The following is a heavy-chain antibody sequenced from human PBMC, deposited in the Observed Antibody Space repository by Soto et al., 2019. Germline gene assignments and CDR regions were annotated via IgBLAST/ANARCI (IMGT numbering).Heavy chain of an antibody. CDR1: GFTFDDYA. CDR3: DKDVAVAVAGLIGY. V-gene: IGHV3-9*01. J-gene: IGHJ4*02. CDR2: ISWNSGSI. Sequence: EVQLVASGGGLVQPGRSLRLSCAASGFTFDDYAMHWVRQAPGKGLEWVSGISWNSGSIGYADSVKGRFTISRDNAKNSRYVQMNSLRAEDTALYYCDKDVAVAVAGLIGYWGQGTLVTVSS. D-gene: IGHD6-19*01.